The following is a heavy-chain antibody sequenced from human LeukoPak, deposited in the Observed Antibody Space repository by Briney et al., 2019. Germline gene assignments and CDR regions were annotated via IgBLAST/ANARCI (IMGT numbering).Heavy chain of an antibody. CDR1: GFTFNTYW. D-gene: IGHD2-2*03. Sequence: PGGSLRLSCAASGFTFNTYWMHWVRQAPGKGLVWVARVNREGTTTAYAASVKGRFIISRDNSKNTLYLQMNNLRAEDTAVYYCARDSDWILFDYWGQGTPVTVSS. V-gene: IGHV3-74*03. CDR3: ARDSDWILFDY. J-gene: IGHJ4*02. CDR2: VNREGTTT.